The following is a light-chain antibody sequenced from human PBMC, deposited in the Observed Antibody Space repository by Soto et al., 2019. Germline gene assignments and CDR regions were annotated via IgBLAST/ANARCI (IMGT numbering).Light chain of an antibody. CDR3: QQRSDWPPT. J-gene: IGKJ1*01. CDR1: QGIGDT. V-gene: IGKV3-11*01. CDR2: DTS. Sequence: EVVMTQSPATLSVSPGEGVTLSCRASQGIGDTLAWYQQKPGQAPRLLIYDTSNRATGIPARFSGSGSGTDFTLTISSLETEDFAVYYCQQRSDWPPTFGQGTKVDI.